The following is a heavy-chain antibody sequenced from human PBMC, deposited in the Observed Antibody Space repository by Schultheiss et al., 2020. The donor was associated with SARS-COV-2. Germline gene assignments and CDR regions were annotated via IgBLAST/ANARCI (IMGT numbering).Heavy chain of an antibody. CDR2: ISAYNGNT. V-gene: IGHV1-18*01. J-gene: IGHJ6*02. CDR1: GYTFTSYG. CDR3: ARRAVAGDVTLLPLDYYGMDV. Sequence: GGSLRLSCKASGYTFTSYGISWVRQAPGQGLEWMGWISAYNGNTNYAQKLQGRVTMTTDTSTSTAYMELSRLRSDDTAVYYCARRAVAGDVTLLPLDYYGMDVWGQGTTVTVSS. D-gene: IGHD6-19*01.